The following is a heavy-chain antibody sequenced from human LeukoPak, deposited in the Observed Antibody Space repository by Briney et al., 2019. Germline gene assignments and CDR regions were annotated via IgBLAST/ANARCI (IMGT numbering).Heavy chain of an antibody. J-gene: IGHJ5*02. CDR2: IIPIFGTA. CDR1: GGTFSSYA. Sequence: SVKVSCKASGGTFSSYAISWVRQAPGQGLEWMGGIIPIFGTANYAQKFQGRVTITADESTSTAYMELSSPRSEDTAVYYCARVSVIEYCSSTSCHTERGWFDPWGQGTLVTVSS. D-gene: IGHD2-2*02. V-gene: IGHV1-69*13. CDR3: ARVSVIEYCSSTSCHTERGWFDP.